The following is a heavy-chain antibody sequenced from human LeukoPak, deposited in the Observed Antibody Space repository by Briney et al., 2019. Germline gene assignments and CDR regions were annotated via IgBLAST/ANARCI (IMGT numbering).Heavy chain of an antibody. V-gene: IGHV4-34*01. CDR1: GGSFSGYY. J-gene: IGHJ6*02. Sequence: PSETLSLTCAVYGGSFSGYYWSWIRQPPGKGLEWIGEINHSGSTNYNPSLKSRVTISVDTSKNQFSLKLSSVTAADTAVYYCARGDILTGYPHRYHTAPPYYYYGMDVWGQGTTVTVSS. D-gene: IGHD3-9*01. CDR3: ARGDILTGYPHRYHTAPPYYYYGMDV. CDR2: INHSGST.